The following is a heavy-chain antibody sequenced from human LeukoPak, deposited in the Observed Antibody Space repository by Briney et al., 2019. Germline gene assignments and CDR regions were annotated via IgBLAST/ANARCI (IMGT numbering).Heavy chain of an antibody. J-gene: IGHJ4*02. D-gene: IGHD3/OR15-3a*01. Sequence: SVKVSCKASGGTFSSYAISWVRQAPGQGLEWMGGIIPIFGTANYAQKFQGRVTITADKSTSTAYMELSSLRSEDTAVYYCARGDLGLTTHHLKYWGQGTLVTVSS. CDR3: ARGDLGLTTHHLKY. CDR2: IIPIFGTA. V-gene: IGHV1-69*06. CDR1: GGTFSSYA.